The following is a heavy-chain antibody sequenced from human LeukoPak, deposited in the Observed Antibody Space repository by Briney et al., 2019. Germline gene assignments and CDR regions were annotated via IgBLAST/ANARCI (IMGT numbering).Heavy chain of an antibody. V-gene: IGHV3-66*01. J-gene: IGHJ6*02. CDR2: IYSGGAT. CDR3: ARDRITMVRGVRYYYYGMDV. D-gene: IGHD3-10*01. Sequence: PGGSLRLSCAASGLTVSSTFMSWVRQAPGRGLEWVSIIYSGGATYYADSVKGRFTISRDNSKNTLYLQMNSLRAEDTAVYYCARDRITMVRGVRYYYYGMDVWGQGTTVTVSS. CDR1: GLTVSSTF.